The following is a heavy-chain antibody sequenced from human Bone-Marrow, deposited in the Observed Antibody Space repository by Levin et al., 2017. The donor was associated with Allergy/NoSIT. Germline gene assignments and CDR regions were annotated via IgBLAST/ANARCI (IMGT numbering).Heavy chain of an antibody. V-gene: IGHV3-48*03. CDR1: GFSFSDYE. J-gene: IGHJ2*01. Sequence: GESLKISGAASGFSFSDYEMNWVRQAPGKGLEWISYISSSGSTKYYADSVKGRFTISTKNSLYLQMNSLRADDTAIYYCARDKRSGGVTPDWYFDLWGRGTLVIVSS. CDR3: ARDKRSGGVTPDWYFDL. D-gene: IGHD2-15*01. CDR2: ISSSGSTK.